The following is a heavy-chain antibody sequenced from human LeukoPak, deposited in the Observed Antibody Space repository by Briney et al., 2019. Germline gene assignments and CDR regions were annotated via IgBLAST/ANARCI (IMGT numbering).Heavy chain of an antibody. J-gene: IGHJ4*02. CDR1: GFAFDDHT. D-gene: IGHD6-13*01. Sequence: PGGSLRLSCATSGFAFDDHTMLCVRQLPGRGLEWLSLISWEGSATYYADSVKDRFTISRDTSKNSLYLQMNSLRTEDTALYYCAKARSSSWSYLESWGQGTLVTISS. CDR2: ISWEGSAT. V-gene: IGHV3-43*01. CDR3: AKARSSSWSYLES.